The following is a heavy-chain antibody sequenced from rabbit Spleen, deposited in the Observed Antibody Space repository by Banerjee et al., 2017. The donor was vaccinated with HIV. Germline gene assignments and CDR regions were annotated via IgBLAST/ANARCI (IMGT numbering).Heavy chain of an antibody. D-gene: IGHD1-1*01. CDR3: ARDTSSSFSSYGMDL. Sequence: QEQLEESGGDLVKPGASLTLTCTASGFSFSSSDYMCWVRQAPGKGLEWISCIAGSSSDFTYFAHWAKGRFTISKASSTTVTLQMTSLTAADTATYFCARDTSSSFSSYGMDLWGQGTLVTVS. CDR1: GFSFSSSDY. CDR2: IAGSSSDFT. V-gene: IGHV1S45*01. J-gene: IGHJ6*01.